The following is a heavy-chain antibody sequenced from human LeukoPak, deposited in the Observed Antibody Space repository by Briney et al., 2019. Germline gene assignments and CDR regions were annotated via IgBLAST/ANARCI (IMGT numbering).Heavy chain of an antibody. CDR2: IYYSGST. J-gene: IGHJ5*02. CDR3: ARQKKYCGGDCLNWFDP. D-gene: IGHD2-21*02. CDR1: GGSISSYY. V-gene: IGHV4-59*08. Sequence: SETLSLTCTVSGGSISSYYWSWIRQPPGKGLEWIGYIYYSGSTNYNPSLKSRVTISVDTSKNQFSLKLSSVTAAGTAVYYCARQKKYCGGDCLNWFDPWGQGTLVTVSS.